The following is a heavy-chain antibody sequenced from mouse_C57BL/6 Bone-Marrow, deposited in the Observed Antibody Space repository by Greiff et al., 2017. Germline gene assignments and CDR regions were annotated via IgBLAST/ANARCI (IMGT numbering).Heavy chain of an antibody. D-gene: IGHD1-1*02. CDR1: GFNIKDDY. CDR2: IDPENGDT. Sequence: VQLKQSGAELVRPGASVKLSCTASGFNIKDDYMHWVKQRPEQGLEWIGWIDPENGDTEYASKFQGKATITADTSSNTAYLQLSSLTSEDTAVYYCTTVAQNYWGQGTTLTVSS. CDR3: TTVAQNY. V-gene: IGHV14-4*01. J-gene: IGHJ2*01.